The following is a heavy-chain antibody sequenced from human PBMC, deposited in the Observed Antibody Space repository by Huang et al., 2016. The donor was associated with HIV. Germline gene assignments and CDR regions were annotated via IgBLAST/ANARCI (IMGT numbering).Heavy chain of an antibody. D-gene: IGHD6-19*01. CDR3: ARRAVAGIYYYYYMDV. Sequence: QVQLVESGGGVVQPGRSLRLSCAASGFTFSNYAMHWVRQGPCKGREWVAVISYDGSNKYDTDSVKGRFTISRDNSKNALYLQMNSLRAEDTAVYYCARRAVAGIYYYYYMDVWGKGTTVTVSS. CDR1: GFTFSNYA. J-gene: IGHJ6*03. CDR2: ISYDGSNK. V-gene: IGHV3-30-3*01.